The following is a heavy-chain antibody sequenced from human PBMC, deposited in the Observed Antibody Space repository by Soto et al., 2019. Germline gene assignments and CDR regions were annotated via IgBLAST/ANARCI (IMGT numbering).Heavy chain of an antibody. V-gene: IGHV5-10-1*01. J-gene: IGHJ5*02. Sequence: GESLKISCKASWYNFTAFWIHCVRQIPWKGLEWLVKIDPSDSYNNYSPSFEGHVTISTDNSITTAYLQWSSLRASDTALYFCARVHKNWFDAWEQGTIVTVSS. CDR1: WYNFTAFW. CDR2: IDPSDSYN. CDR3: ARVHKNWFDA.